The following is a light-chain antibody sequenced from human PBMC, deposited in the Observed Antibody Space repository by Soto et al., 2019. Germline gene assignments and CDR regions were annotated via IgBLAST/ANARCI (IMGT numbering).Light chain of an antibody. V-gene: IGKV1-5*03. CDR1: QSINSW. J-gene: IGKJ1*01. CDR3: QQYNSYPWT. Sequence: DIQMTQSPSTLSASVGDTVTITCRASQSINSWLAWYQQSPGQAPKVLIYKASSLESGVPSRVSGSGSGTEFTITISSLQPDDFATYYCQQYNSYPWTFGQGTKVEIK. CDR2: KAS.